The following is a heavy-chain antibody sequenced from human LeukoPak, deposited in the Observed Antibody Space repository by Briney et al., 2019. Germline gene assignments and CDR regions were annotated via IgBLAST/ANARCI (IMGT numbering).Heavy chain of an antibody. Sequence: GGSLRLSCAASRFTFSSYWMSWLRQAPGRGLEWGANIKGDGSEKYYVDSVKGRFTISRDNAKNSMYLQMNSLRAEDTAVYYCARGSYSGTCYYFDYWGQGALVTVSS. D-gene: IGHD1-26*01. J-gene: IGHJ4*02. CDR1: RFTFSSYW. V-gene: IGHV3-7*01. CDR3: ARGSYSGTCYYFDY. CDR2: IKGDGSEK.